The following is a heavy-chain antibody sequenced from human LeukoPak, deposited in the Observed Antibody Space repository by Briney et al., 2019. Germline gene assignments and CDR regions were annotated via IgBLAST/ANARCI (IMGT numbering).Heavy chain of an antibody. CDR1: GYTLTELS. CDR3: ARAYYHDSSDYYFPLDY. D-gene: IGHD3-22*01. Sequence: ASVKVSCKVSGYTLTELSMHWVRQAPGKGLEWMGGFDPEDGETIYAQKFQGRVTMTEDTSTDTAYMELSSLRSEDTAVYYCARAYYHDSSDYYFPLDYWGQGTLVTVSS. CDR2: FDPEDGET. J-gene: IGHJ4*02. V-gene: IGHV1-24*01.